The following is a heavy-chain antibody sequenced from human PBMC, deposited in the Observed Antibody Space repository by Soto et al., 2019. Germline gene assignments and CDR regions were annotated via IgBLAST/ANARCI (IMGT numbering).Heavy chain of an antibody. V-gene: IGHV4-39*01. J-gene: IGHJ4*02. Sequence: QLQLQESGPGLVKPSETLSLTCTVSGGSISSSSYYWGWIRQPPGKGLEWIGSIYYSGSTYYNPSLKRRVAISVDTSKNQFSPKLSSVTAADSAVYYCARQSGDSGIYHARAFDYWGQGTLVTVSS. D-gene: IGHD1-26*01. CDR3: ARQSGDSGIYHARAFDY. CDR1: GGSISSSSYY. CDR2: IYYSGST.